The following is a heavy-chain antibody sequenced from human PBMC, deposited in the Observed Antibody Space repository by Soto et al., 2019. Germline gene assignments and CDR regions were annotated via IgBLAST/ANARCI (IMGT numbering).Heavy chain of an antibody. V-gene: IGHV4-39*01. CDR3: SGEVYYDFWSGLRNYFDY. CDR2: IYYSGST. D-gene: IGHD3-3*01. CDR1: GGSISSSSYY. J-gene: IGHJ4*02. Sequence: QLQLQESGPGLVKPSETLSLTCTVSGGSISSSSYYWGWIRQPPGKGLEWIGSIYYSGSTYYNPSLKSRVTISVDTSKNQFSLKLSSVTAADTAVYYCSGEVYYDFWSGLRNYFDYWGQGTLVTVSS.